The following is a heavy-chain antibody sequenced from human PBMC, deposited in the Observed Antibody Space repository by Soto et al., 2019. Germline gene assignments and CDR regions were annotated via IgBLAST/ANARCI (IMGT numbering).Heavy chain of an antibody. Sequence: EVLLVESGGGLVQPGGSLRLSCAASGFTFSDHYMDWVRQAPGKGLEWVGRIKNKANSYTTEYAASVKGRFTISRDDSRDSLNLQMRRRKTGDAAVYYFTRLRLGVTTRYFDYWGQGTLVTVSS. CDR3: TRLRLGVTTRYFDY. J-gene: IGHJ4*02. CDR2: IKNKANSYTT. CDR1: GFTFSDHY. D-gene: IGHD4-4*01. V-gene: IGHV3-72*01.